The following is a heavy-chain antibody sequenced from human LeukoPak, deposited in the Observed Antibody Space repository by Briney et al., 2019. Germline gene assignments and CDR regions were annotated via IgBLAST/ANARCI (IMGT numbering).Heavy chain of an antibody. CDR2: IYPGDSDT. CDR1: GYSFTSYW. CDR3: ARLKRTYGDYSNFDY. V-gene: IGHV5-51*01. Sequence: GESLKISCKGSGYSFTSYWIGWVRQMPGKGLEWMGIIYPGDSDTRYSPSFQGQVTISADKSISTAYLQWSSLKASDTAMYYCARLKRTYGDYSNFDYWGQGTLVTVSS. J-gene: IGHJ4*02. D-gene: IGHD4-17*01.